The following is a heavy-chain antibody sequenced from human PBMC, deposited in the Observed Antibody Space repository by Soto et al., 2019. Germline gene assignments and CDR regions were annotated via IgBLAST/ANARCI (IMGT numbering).Heavy chain of an antibody. CDR3: ARSAYYYYGMDV. CDR2: INPNSGGT. Sequence: ASVKVSCKASGYTFTGYYMHWVRQAPGQGLEWMGWINPNSGGTNYAQKFQGRVTMTRDTSISTAYMELSRLRSDDTAVYYCARSAYYYYGMDVWGKGTTVTVSS. J-gene: IGHJ6*04. V-gene: IGHV1-2*02. CDR1: GYTFTGYY.